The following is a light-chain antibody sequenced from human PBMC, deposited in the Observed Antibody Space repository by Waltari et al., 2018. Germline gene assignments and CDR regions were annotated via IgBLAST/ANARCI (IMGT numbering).Light chain of an antibody. CDR1: SSDVGGYNF. CDR3: SSYASNNDVL. J-gene: IGLJ2*01. CDR2: DVT. V-gene: IGLV2-14*03. Sequence: QSALTQPASVSGSPGQSITIPCTGTSSDVGGYNFVSWYQQHPGKAPKLMIYDVTNRPSGISNRFSGSKSGNTASLTISGLQAEDEADYYCSSYASNNDVLFGGGTKLTVL.